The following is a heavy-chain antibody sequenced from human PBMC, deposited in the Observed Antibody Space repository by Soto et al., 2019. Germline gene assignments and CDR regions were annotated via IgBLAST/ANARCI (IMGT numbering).Heavy chain of an antibody. D-gene: IGHD6-19*01. Sequence: GESLKISCKGSGYSFTSYWIGWVRQMPGKGLEWMGIIYPGDSDTRYSPSFQGQVTISADKSISTAYLQWSSLKASDTAMYYCARGAVAGRSTNWFDPWGQGTLVTVPQ. CDR3: ARGAVAGRSTNWFDP. CDR1: GYSFTSYW. J-gene: IGHJ5*02. CDR2: IYPGDSDT. V-gene: IGHV5-51*01.